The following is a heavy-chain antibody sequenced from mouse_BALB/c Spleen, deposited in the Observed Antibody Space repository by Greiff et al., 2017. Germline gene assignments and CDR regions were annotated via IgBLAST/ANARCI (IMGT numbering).Heavy chain of an antibody. Sequence: EVKVVESGGGLVKPGGSLKLSCAASGFTFSDYYMYWVRQTPEKRLEWVATISDGGSYTYYPDSVKGRFTISRDNAKNNLYLQMSSLKSEDTAMYYCARGGYDEVWFAYWGQGTLVTVSA. CDR2: ISDGGSYT. V-gene: IGHV5-4*02. CDR1: GFTFSDYY. D-gene: IGHD2-2*01. J-gene: IGHJ3*01. CDR3: ARGGYDEVWFAY.